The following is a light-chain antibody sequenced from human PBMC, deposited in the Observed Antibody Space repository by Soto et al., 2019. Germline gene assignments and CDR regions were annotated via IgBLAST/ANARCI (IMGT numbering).Light chain of an antibody. CDR3: SSYTSTSTLYV. J-gene: IGLJ1*01. V-gene: IGLV2-14*03. CDR1: SSGIGGYNY. CDR2: DVS. Sequence: QSVLTQPASVSGSPGQSITISCTGTSSGIGGYNYVSWYQQLPGKVPKLIIYDVSNRPSGVSDRFSGSKSGNAASLTISGLQAEDEADYYCSSYTSTSTLYVFGTGPKLTVL.